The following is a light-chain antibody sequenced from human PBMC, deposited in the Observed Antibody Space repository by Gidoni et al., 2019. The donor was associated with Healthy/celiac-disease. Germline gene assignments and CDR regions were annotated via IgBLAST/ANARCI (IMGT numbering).Light chain of an antibody. V-gene: IGKV4-1*01. CDR1: QSVLYSSNNKNY. J-gene: IGKJ1*01. Sequence: DIVMTQSPDSLAVSLGERATINCKSSQSVLYSSNNKNYLAWYQQKPGQPPKLLIYWESTRESGVPDRFSGSGSGTDFNLTISSMQAEDVAVYYCQQYYSTPVTFGQGTKVEIK. CDR2: WES. CDR3: QQYYSTPVT.